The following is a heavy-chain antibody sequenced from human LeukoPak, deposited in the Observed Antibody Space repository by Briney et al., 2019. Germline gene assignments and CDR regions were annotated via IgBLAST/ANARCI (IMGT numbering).Heavy chain of an antibody. CDR3: ARVVMKAFYYYYMDV. J-gene: IGHJ6*03. D-gene: IGHD2-21*01. V-gene: IGHV1-8*01. CDR1: GYTFSDYD. CDR2: MNPTSGDT. Sequence: ASVKVSCKASGYTFSDYDVNWVRQAPGQGLEWMGWMNPTSGDTGYAQKFQGRVTMTRSMSRSTAYMELSRLRSEDNAVYFCARVVMKAFYYYYMDVWGKGTTIIISS.